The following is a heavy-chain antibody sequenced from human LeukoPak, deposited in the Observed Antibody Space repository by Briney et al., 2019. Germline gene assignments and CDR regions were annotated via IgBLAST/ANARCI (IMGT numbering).Heavy chain of an antibody. Sequence: GGSLRLSCAASGFTFSSDSMNWVRQAQGKGLEWVSSISSSSSYIYYADSVKGRFTMSRDNAKNSLYLQMNSLRAEDTAVYYCARRIYVDTAMVFSYYYYMDVWGKGTTVTISS. CDR3: ARRIYVDTAMVFSYYYYMDV. D-gene: IGHD5-18*01. J-gene: IGHJ6*03. V-gene: IGHV3-21*01. CDR1: GFTFSSDS. CDR2: ISSSSSYI.